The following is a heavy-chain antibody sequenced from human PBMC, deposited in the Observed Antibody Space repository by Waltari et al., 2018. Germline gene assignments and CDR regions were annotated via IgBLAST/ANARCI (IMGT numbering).Heavy chain of an antibody. V-gene: IGHV3-23*01. CDR1: GFSFSNYG. J-gene: IGHJ4*02. CDR2: ISSGGKTT. CDR3: AKRRRTNCVGDCYSESDY. D-gene: IGHD2-21*01. Sequence: EVQLLESGGGLVQPGGSLRLSCVASGFSFSNYGMNWVRQAPGKGLEWLSGISSGGKTTSYADSVQGRFTISRDNSKNTLYLEMSSLRLEETALYYCAKRRRTNCVGDCYSESDYWGQGTLVTVSS.